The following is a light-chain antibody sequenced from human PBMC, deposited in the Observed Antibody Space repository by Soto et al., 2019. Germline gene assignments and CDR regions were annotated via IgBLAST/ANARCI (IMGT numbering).Light chain of an antibody. CDR3: QQYGSSPLT. V-gene: IGKV3-20*01. Sequence: EIVLTQSPGTLSLSPGERATLSCRASQSVSSSYLAWYQQKPGQAPRLLIYGASSRDTGIPDRFSGSGSGTDFTVTISRLEPEDVAVYYCQQYGSSPLTFGGGTKVEIK. CDR1: QSVSSSY. J-gene: IGKJ4*01. CDR2: GAS.